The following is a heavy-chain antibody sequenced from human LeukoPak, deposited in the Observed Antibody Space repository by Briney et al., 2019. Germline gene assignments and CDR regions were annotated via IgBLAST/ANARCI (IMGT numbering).Heavy chain of an antibody. V-gene: IGHV3-23*01. CDR3: ARVTLEYYGSGSYRSAFDI. Sequence: PGGSLRLSCAASGFTFSNYAMSWVRQAPGKGLEWVSLISAGGGSTFYADSVKGRFTISRDNAKNTLYLQMNSLRAEDTAVYYCARVTLEYYGSGSYRSAFDIWGQGTMVTVSS. D-gene: IGHD3-10*01. CDR1: GFTFSNYA. CDR2: ISAGGGST. J-gene: IGHJ3*02.